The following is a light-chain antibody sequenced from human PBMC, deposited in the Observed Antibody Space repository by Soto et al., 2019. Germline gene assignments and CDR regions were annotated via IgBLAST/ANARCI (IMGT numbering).Light chain of an antibody. CDR3: CSYTSSSTRV. J-gene: IGLJ3*02. Sequence: QSALTQPRSVSGSPGQSVTISCTGTSSDVGGYDFVSWYQQHPGKAPKLTIYDVTKRPSWVPDRFSGAKSGNSASLTISGLRAEDEADYYCCSYTSSSTRVFGGGTKLTVL. CDR1: SSDVGGYDF. V-gene: IGLV2-11*01. CDR2: DVT.